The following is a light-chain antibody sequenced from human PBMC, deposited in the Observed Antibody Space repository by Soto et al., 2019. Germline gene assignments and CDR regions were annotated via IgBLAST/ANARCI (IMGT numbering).Light chain of an antibody. Sequence: DIQMTQSPSTLSASVGDRVTITFRASQSISTRLAWYQQKPGRAPNLLIYKASDLKTGVPSRFSGSGSGTEFTLSITTLQPDDFATYYCQHSGTFGQGTKVEIK. CDR1: QSISTR. V-gene: IGKV1-5*03. CDR3: QHSGT. CDR2: KAS. J-gene: IGKJ1*01.